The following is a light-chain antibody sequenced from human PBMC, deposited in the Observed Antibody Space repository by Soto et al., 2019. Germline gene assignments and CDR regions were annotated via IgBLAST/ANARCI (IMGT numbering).Light chain of an antibody. J-gene: IGKJ1*01. CDR1: QSVSTN. CDR3: QQYNNWPRT. Sequence: ETAMAQSPATLSLSPEERATLSCRASQSVSTNLAWYQQKPGQAPRLLIYGASTRATGVAARFSAGGSGTEFTLTISSLQSEDFAIYYCQQYNNWPRTFGQGTKVEVK. V-gene: IGKV3-15*01. CDR2: GAS.